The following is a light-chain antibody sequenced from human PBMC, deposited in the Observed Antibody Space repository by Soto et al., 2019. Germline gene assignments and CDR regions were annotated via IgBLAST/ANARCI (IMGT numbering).Light chain of an antibody. CDR1: SSSKW. J-gene: IGKJ2*01. V-gene: IGKV1-5*01. CDR2: DVS. CDR3: PHTTDFT. Sequence: DIQMTQSPSTLAASVGDTVTMTCRSSSKWLAWYQKKPGKAPKLRIYDVSNLERGVPPRFSGSTSGAESTLTITGLQPDDLGTYYCPHTTDFTFGQVTKVELK.